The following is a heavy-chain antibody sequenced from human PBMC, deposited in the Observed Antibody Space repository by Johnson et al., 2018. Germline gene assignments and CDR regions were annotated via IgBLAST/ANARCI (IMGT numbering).Heavy chain of an antibody. CDR2: IYHSGST. D-gene: IGHD3-22*01. V-gene: IGHV4-59*01. CDR3: ARYVSSSGYVHH. Sequence: QVQLQESGPGLVKPSETLSLTCTVSGGSISGYYWSWIRQPPGKRLEWLGYIYHSGSTKYNPSLNSRVTMSVDASKTQCSLHLNSVTAADTAVYYRARYVSSSGYVHHWGQGTLVTVSS. CDR1: GGSISGYY. J-gene: IGHJ1*01.